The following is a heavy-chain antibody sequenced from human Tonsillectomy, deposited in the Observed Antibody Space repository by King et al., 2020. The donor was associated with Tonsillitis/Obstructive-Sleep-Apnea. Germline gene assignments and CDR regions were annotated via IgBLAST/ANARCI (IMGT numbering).Heavy chain of an antibody. CDR1: GFTFSNAW. V-gene: IGHV3-15*01. CDR2: IKSKTDGGTT. D-gene: IGHD3-22*01. J-gene: IGHJ4*02. CDR3: TAGSYYYDSSADY. Sequence: VQLVESGGGLVKPVGSLRLSCAASGFTFSNAWMSWVRQAPGKGLEWVGRIKSKTDGGTTDYAAPVKGRFTISRDDSKNTLYLQMNSLKTEDTAVYYCTAGSYYYDSSADYWGQGTLVTVSS.